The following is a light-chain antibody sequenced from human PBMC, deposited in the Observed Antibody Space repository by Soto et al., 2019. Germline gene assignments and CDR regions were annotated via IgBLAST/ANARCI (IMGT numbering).Light chain of an antibody. V-gene: IGKV1-13*02. CDR3: HQFNSYPIT. Sequence: AIQVTQSPSSLSASVGDRVTITCRASQDIRGALAWYQQKPGKAPKLLIYDVSTLENEVPSRFSGSSSGTQFTLTISSLQPEDYGTYYYHQFNSYPITFDHVTRLAIK. CDR2: DVS. J-gene: IGKJ5*01. CDR1: QDIRGA.